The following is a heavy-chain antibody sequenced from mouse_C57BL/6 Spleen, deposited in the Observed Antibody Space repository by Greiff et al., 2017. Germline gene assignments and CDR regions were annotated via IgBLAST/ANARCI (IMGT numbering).Heavy chain of an antibody. V-gene: IGHV1-64*01. CDR2: ISPNSGSI. J-gene: IGHJ4*01. D-gene: IGHD1-1*01. CDR1: GYSFTSYW. CDR3: ARNYYGSSYAMDY. Sequence: QVQLQQPGAELVKPGASVTLSCKASGYSFTSYWMYWVKQRTGQGLEWIGMISPNSGSINYNEKFKSKATLTVDKSSSTAYMQLSSLTSEDSAVYYCARNYYGSSYAMDYWGQGTSVTVSS.